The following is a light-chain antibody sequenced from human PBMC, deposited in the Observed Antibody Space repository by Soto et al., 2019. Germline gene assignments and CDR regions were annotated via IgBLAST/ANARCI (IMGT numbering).Light chain of an antibody. J-gene: IGKJ2*01. V-gene: IGKV1-39*01. CDR2: VVS. Sequence: DIQMTQSPSSLSASIGDRVTITRRANQSINNFLNWYQHRPGQAPQLLIYVVSSLQSGVPSRFSGSGSGTDFTLTISSLQPEDFATYFCQQTFNTPRTFGQGTKLEIK. CDR1: QSINNF. CDR3: QQTFNTPRT.